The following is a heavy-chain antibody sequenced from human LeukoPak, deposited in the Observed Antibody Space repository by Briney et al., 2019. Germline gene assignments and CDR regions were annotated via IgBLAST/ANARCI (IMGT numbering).Heavy chain of an antibody. D-gene: IGHD2-2*01. CDR1: GFTFSSYA. V-gene: IGHV3-23*01. J-gene: IGHJ5*02. CDR2: ISGSGGST. CDR3: AKGGARCSSTSCYRFNWFDP. Sequence: GGSLRLSCAASGFTFSSYAMSWVRQAPGKGLEWVSAISGSGGSTYYADSVKGRFTISRDNSKSTLYLQMNSLRAEDTAVYYCAKGGARCSSTSCYRFNWFDPWGQGTLVTVSS.